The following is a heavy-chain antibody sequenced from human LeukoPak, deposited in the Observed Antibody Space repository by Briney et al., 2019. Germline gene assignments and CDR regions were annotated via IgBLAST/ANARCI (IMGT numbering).Heavy chain of an antibody. CDR1: GFTFSSYG. V-gene: IGHV3-33*06. CDR3: AKDGPRSSGYYYRGPRIDY. CDR2: IWYDGSNK. Sequence: GRSLRLSCAASGFTFSSYGMHWVRQAPGKGLEWVAVIWYDGSNKYYADSGKGRFTISRDNSKNTLYLQMNSLRAEDTAVYYCAKDGPRSSGYYYRGPRIDYWGQGTLVTVSS. J-gene: IGHJ4*02. D-gene: IGHD3-22*01.